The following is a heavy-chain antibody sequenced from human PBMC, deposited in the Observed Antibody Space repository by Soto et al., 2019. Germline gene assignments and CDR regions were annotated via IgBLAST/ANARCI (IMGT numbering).Heavy chain of an antibody. D-gene: IGHD6-6*01. V-gene: IGHV1-2*04. J-gene: IGHJ6*02. CDR3: AREQYSSSSAENSGDYYYGMDV. CDR2: INPNSGGT. Sequence: GASVKVSCKASGYTFTGYYMHWVRQAPGQGLEWMGWINPNSGGTNYAQKFQGWVTMTRDTSISTAYMELSRLRSDGTAVYYCAREQYSSSSAENSGDYYYGMDVWGQGTTVTVSS. CDR1: GYTFTGYY.